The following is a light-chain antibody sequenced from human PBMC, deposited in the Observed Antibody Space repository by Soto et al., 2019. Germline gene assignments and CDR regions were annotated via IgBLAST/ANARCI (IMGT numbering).Light chain of an antibody. Sequence: DIQMTQSPSSLSASVGDRVTITCRASQGITNSLAWYQQKPGKVPKLLIYISSTLQSGVPSRFSGSGYGTDFTLTISSLQPEDVATYYCQNYNSAPRTFGQGTKVEI. J-gene: IGKJ1*01. CDR3: QNYNSAPRT. CDR2: ISS. CDR1: QGITNS. V-gene: IGKV1-27*01.